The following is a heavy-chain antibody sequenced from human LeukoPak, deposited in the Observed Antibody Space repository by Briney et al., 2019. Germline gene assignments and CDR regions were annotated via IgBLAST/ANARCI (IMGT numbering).Heavy chain of an antibody. Sequence: GGSLRLSCAASGFTFSNAWMSWVRQAPGKGLEWVGRIKSKTDGGTTDYAAPVKGRFTISRDDSKNTLYLQMNSLKTEDTAVYYCTTVSGSYYSGYYYYYMDVWGKGTTVTVSS. J-gene: IGHJ6*03. CDR2: IKSKTDGGTT. CDR1: GFTFSNAW. D-gene: IGHD1-26*01. CDR3: TTVSGSYYSGYYYYYMDV. V-gene: IGHV3-15*01.